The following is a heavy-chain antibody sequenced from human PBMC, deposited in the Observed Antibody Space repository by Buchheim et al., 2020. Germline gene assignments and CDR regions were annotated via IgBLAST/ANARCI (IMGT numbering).Heavy chain of an antibody. CDR1: GFTFSSYG. J-gene: IGHJ4*02. CDR2: ISYDGSNK. CDR3: AKDGVLLWFGDQANYYFDY. D-gene: IGHD3-10*01. V-gene: IGHV3-30*18. Sequence: QVQLVESGGGVVQPGRSLRLSCAASGFTFSSYGMHWVRQAPGKGLEWVAVISYDGSNKYYADSVKGRFTISRDNSKNTLYLQMNSLRAEDTAVYYCAKDGVLLWFGDQANYYFDYWGQGTL.